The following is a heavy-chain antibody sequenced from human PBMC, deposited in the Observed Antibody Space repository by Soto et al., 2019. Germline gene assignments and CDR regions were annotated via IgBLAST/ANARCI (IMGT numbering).Heavy chain of an antibody. CDR1: GDSIISGGYS. CDR2: IWDSGTT. CDR3: ARGRNAGSFYSLIHQ. Sequence: QFQLQVSGSRLLKPSQTLSLTCAVSGDSIISGGYSWTWVRQSPKRGLEFIGYIWDSGTTHYNPSLKGRLTMSIDTSKNQFSLTLTSVTAADTAIYYCARGRNAGSFYSLIHQWGQATLVTVSS. D-gene: IGHD1-26*01. J-gene: IGHJ1*01. V-gene: IGHV4-30-2*06.